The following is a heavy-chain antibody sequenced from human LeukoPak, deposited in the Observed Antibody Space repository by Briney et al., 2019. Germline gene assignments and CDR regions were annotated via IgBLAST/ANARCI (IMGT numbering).Heavy chain of an antibody. D-gene: IGHD6-19*01. V-gene: IGHV1-18*01. CDR1: GYTFTSYE. Sequence: ASAKVSCKASGYTFTSYEISWVRQAPGQGLEWMAWTSAYNGNTNYAQNLQGRVTMTTDTSTSTAYMELTSLRSHDTAVYYCARHSSGWSFYFDYWGQGTLVTVSS. CDR2: TSAYNGNT. CDR3: ARHSSGWSFYFDY. J-gene: IGHJ4*02.